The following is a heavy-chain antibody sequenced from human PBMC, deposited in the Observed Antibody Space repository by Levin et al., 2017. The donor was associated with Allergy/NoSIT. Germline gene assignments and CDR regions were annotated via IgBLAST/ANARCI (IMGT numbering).Heavy chain of an antibody. CDR3: AKDQRFTVTTTCDS. J-gene: IGHJ4*02. Sequence: GLVWVAAITGSGASTFYAQSVKGRFTISRDDSSNTLHLQMTSLRSDDTAVYYCAKDQRFTVTTTCDSWGQGVQVIVSS. D-gene: IGHD4-17*01. CDR2: ITGSGAST. V-gene: IGHV3-23*01.